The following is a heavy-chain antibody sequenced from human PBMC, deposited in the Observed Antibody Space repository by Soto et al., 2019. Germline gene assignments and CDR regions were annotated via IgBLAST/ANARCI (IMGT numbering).Heavy chain of an antibody. J-gene: IGHJ4*02. V-gene: IGHV1-46*03. CDR3: AREAEEYSGSDY. CDR1: GFPFTRYH. D-gene: IGHD3-10*01. CDR2: INPSTSTT. Sequence: XVKVSCKASGFPFTRYHMHWVRHAPGQGLEWLGVINPSTSTTYAQKFQGRVTMTRDTSTSTVYMELSRMRSDDTAVYYCAREAEEYSGSDYWGPGSLVTVS.